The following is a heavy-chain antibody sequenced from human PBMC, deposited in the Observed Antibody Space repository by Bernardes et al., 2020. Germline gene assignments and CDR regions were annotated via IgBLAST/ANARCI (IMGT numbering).Heavy chain of an antibody. CDR1: GYTFTGYY. Sequence: ASVKVSCKASGYTFTGYYMHWVRQAPGQGLEWMGWINPNSGGTNYAQKFQGWVTMTRDTSISTAYMELSRLRSDDTAVYYCATGRQQLVPGYYYYGMDVWAKGPRSPSP. CDR3: ATGRQQLVPGYYYYGMDV. D-gene: IGHD6-13*01. J-gene: IGHJ6*02. CDR2: INPNSGGT. V-gene: IGHV1-2*04.